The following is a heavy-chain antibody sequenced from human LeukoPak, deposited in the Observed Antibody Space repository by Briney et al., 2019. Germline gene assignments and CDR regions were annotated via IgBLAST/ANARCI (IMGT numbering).Heavy chain of an antibody. J-gene: IGHJ3*02. Sequence: QPGGSLRLSCAASGFTFSSYGMHWVRQAPGKGLEWVAFIRYDGSNKYYTDSVKVRFTISRASSKTTLYLQMNSLRAEDTAVYYCAKDKPRPYYYDSSGYFDMGGQGTMVIVSA. CDR1: GFTFSSYG. CDR2: IRYDGSNK. D-gene: IGHD3-22*01. V-gene: IGHV3-30*02. CDR3: AKDKPRPYYYDSSGYFDM.